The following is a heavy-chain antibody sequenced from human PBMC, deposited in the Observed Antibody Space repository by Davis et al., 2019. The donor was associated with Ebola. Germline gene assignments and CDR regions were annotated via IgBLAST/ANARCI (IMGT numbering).Heavy chain of an antibody. Sequence: GGSLRLSCEASGFTLSPYWMSWVRQAPGKGLEWVANIKEDGSERYYVDSVKGRFTISRDNAKNSVHLQMNSLRVEDTAIYYCARGHPSSAYRHMDVWGKGTTVTVSS. J-gene: IGHJ6*03. V-gene: IGHV3-7*01. CDR2: IKEDGSER. CDR1: GFTLSPYW. D-gene: IGHD3-3*01. CDR3: ARGHPSSAYRHMDV.